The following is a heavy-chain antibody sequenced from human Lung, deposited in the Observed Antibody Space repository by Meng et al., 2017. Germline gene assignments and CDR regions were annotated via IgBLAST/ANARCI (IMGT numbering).Heavy chain of an antibody. Sequence: QTQRRGAGPGPARTPQIPSRASTVSVASVRGGIRYWSWTRQTPRKGLEWIEYMDYNRRTNYRPTRKSRVTMSTDTSKNQLSLKLSSVTAADTDVYYCAGGPWELDFWGQGTLVTVSS. V-gene: IGHV4-61*01. CDR3: AGGPWELDF. D-gene: IGHD1-26*01. CDR2: MDYNRRT. J-gene: IGHJ4*02. CDR1: VASVRGGIRY.